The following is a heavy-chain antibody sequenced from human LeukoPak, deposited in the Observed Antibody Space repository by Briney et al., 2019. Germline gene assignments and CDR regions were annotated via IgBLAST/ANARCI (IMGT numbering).Heavy chain of an antibody. CDR3: ARAGGVDTAMDANFDY. D-gene: IGHD5-18*01. J-gene: IGHJ4*02. V-gene: IGHV4-61*03. CDR1: GDSVSNGNYY. Sequence: SETLSLTCTVSGDSVSNGNYYWSWLRQPPGKALEWIGYIYYTGKTYYNPSLEGRVTISVDTSKNHFSLRLSSVTAADTAMYYCARAGGVDTAMDANFDYWGQGTLVTVSS. CDR2: IYYTGKT.